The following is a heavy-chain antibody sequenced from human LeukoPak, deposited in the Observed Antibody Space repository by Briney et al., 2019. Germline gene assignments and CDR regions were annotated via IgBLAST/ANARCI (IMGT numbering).Heavy chain of an antibody. V-gene: IGHV4-30-2*01. Sequence: SQTLSLTCAVSGGSISSGGYSWSWIRQPPGKGLEWIGYIYHSGSTYYNLSLKSRVTISVDRSKNQFSLKLSSVTAADTAVYYCARSSYYYDSSGYYYYYGMDVWGQGTTVTVSS. D-gene: IGHD3-22*01. CDR2: IYHSGST. CDR3: ARSSYYYDSSGYYYYYGMDV. CDR1: GGSISSGGYS. J-gene: IGHJ6*02.